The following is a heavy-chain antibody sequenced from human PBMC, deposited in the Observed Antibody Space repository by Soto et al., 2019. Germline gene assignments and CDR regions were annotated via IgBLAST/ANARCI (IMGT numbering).Heavy chain of an antibody. CDR1: GGSLTDHY. D-gene: IGHD2-21*01. V-gene: IGHV4-59*11. Sequence: QVQLQESGPGLVKPSETLSLTCTVAGGSLTDHYWNWFRQSPGKGLHWIVYVYYSGGTNYNPSLKSRVTMSVDTSKNQFSLNLRSVTAADTAVYYCARGNDWKSSTFDIWGQGTMVSVSS. CDR3: ARGNDWKSSTFDI. J-gene: IGHJ3*02. CDR2: VYYSGGT.